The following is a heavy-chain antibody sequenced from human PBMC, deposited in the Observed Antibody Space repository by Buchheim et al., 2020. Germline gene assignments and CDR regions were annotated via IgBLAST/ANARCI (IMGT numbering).Heavy chain of an antibody. CDR2: ISNDGTAP. CDR3: AKLVVPSAMDYFDH. D-gene: IGHD2-2*01. Sequence: EVQLLESGGGSVQPGGSLRLSCAASGFTFGIYAMSWVRQAPGKGLAWVAGISNDGTAPYYTHSVKGRFTISRDRYKSTLYLQMNTLRVEDTATYYCAKLVVPSAMDYFDHWGQGTL. J-gene: IGHJ4*02. V-gene: IGHV3-23*01. CDR1: GFTFGIYA.